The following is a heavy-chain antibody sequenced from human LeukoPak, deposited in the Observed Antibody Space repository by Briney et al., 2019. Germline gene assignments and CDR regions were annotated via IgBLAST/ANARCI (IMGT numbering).Heavy chain of an antibody. D-gene: IGHD3-22*01. CDR2: INPNSGGT. CDR1: GYTFTGYY. CDR3: ARSHTTMIVVVSPLFDY. Sequence: GASVKVSCKASGYTFTGYYMHWVRQAPGQGLEWMGWINPNSGGTNYAQKFQGRVTMTRDTSISTAYMELSRLRSDDTAVYYCARSHTTMIVVVSPLFDYWGQGTLVTVSS. V-gene: IGHV1-2*02. J-gene: IGHJ4*02.